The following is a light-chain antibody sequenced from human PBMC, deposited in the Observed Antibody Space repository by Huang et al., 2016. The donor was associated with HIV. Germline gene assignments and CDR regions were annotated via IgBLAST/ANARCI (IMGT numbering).Light chain of an antibody. CDR1: QSVSSSY. Sequence: EIVLTQSPGTLSLSPGERATLSCRASQSVSSSYLAWYQQKPGQAPRLLFYGASSRATCIPDRFSGSGSGTDFTLTISRLEPEDFAVYYCQQYDSSPWTFGQGTKVEIK. CDR2: GAS. J-gene: IGKJ1*01. V-gene: IGKV3-20*01. CDR3: QQYDSSPWT.